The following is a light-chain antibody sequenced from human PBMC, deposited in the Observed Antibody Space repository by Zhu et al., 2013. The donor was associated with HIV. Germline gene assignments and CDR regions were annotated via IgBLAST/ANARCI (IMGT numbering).Light chain of an antibody. CDR2: RDN. J-gene: IGLJ2*01. Sequence: SYELTQPLSVSVALGQTARITCGGNNIASKNVHWYQAKPGQAPVLVIYRDNNRPSGIPERFSGSNSGNTATLTISRVEAGDEADYYCQVWDNINDHLVVFGGGTKLTVL. CDR3: QVWDNINDHLVV. V-gene: IGLV3-9*01. CDR1: NIASKN.